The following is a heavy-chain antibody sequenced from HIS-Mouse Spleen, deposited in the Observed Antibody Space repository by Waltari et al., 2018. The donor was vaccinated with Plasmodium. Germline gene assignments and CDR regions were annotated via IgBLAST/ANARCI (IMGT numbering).Heavy chain of an antibody. D-gene: IGHD7-27*01. Sequence: QVQLQQWGAGLLKPSETLSLTCAVYGGSFSGYYWSWIRQPPGKGLEWIGEINHSGSTNYNPSRKRRVTISVDTSKNQFSLKLSSVTAADTAVYYCARGQLGIDAFDIWGQGTMVTVSS. CDR3: ARGQLGIDAFDI. V-gene: IGHV4-34*01. CDR2: INHSGST. CDR1: GGSFSGYY. J-gene: IGHJ3*02.